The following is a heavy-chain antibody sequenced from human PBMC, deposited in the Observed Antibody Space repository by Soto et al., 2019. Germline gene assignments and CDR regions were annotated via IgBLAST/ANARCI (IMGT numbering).Heavy chain of an antibody. Sequence: KTGGSLRLSCAASGFTFRSYSMNWVRQAPGKGLEWVSSISPRSGQKYYADSVLGRFTISRDDGGNSLFLEMNSLTAADTAVYYCARGTPRSAFRSFDWPRFDSWGQGSLVTVSS. J-gene: IGHJ4*02. CDR1: GFTFRSYS. CDR3: ARGTPRSAFRSFDWPRFDS. CDR2: ISPRSGQK. V-gene: IGHV3-21*01. D-gene: IGHD3-9*01.